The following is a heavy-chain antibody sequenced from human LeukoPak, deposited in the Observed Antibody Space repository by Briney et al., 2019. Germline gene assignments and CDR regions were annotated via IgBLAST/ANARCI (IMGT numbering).Heavy chain of an antibody. CDR1: GFTFSSYG. J-gene: IGHJ4*02. Sequence: PGRSLRLSCAASGFTFSSYGMHWVRQAPGKGLEWVAVIWYDGGNKYYADSVKGRFTISRDNSKNTLYLQMNSLRAEDTAVYYCARDSIYCSSTSCYGSFLYFDYWGQGTLVTVSS. CDR2: IWYDGGNK. CDR3: ARDSIYCSSTSCYGSFLYFDY. D-gene: IGHD2-2*01. V-gene: IGHV3-33*01.